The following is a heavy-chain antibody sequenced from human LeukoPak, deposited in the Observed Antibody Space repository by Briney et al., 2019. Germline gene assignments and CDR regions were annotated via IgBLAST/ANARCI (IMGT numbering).Heavy chain of an antibody. CDR2: ISSSSSSI. CDR3: ASSVWGSYRYLDY. Sequence: PGGSLRLSCAASGFTLSSYSMNWVRQAPGKGLEWVSSISSSSSSIYYADSVKGRFTISRDNAKNSLYLQMNSLRAEDTAVYYCASSVWGSYRYLDYWGQGTLVTVSS. V-gene: IGHV3-21*01. D-gene: IGHD3-16*02. J-gene: IGHJ4*02. CDR1: GFTLSSYS.